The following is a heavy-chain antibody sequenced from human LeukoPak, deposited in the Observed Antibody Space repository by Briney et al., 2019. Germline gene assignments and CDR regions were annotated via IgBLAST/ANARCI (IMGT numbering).Heavy chain of an antibody. CDR2: INHSGST. Sequence: PSDTLSLTCAVYGGSLSGYYWSWIRQPPGKGLEWIGEINHSGSTNYNPSLKSQVTISVDTYKNQLSLKLSSVTAADTAVYYCAVTISSGWSFDYWGQGTLVTVSS. CDR3: AVTISSGWSFDY. CDR1: GGSLSGYY. D-gene: IGHD6-19*01. V-gene: IGHV4-34*01. J-gene: IGHJ4*02.